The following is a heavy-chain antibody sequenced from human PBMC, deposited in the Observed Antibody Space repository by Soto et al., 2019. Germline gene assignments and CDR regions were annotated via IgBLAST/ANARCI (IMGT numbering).Heavy chain of an antibody. J-gene: IGHJ4*02. V-gene: IGHV4-30-4*01. Sequence: QVQLQESGPGLVKPSQTLSLTCTVSGRSISSVNYYWSWIRQPPGKGLEWIGYIYYSGSTYYNPSLRSRVTISVDTSKNQFSLKLSSATAADTAVYYCARYGSGECNRGRCYSPFDYWGQGTPVTVSS. D-gene: IGHD2-15*01. CDR2: IYYSGST. CDR1: GRSISSVNYY. CDR3: ARYGSGECNRGRCYSPFDY.